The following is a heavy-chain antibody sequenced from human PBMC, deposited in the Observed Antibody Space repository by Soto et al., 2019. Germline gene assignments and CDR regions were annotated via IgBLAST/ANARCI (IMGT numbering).Heavy chain of an antibody. CDR1: EFTVGSNY. V-gene: IGHV3-66*01. CDR3: VSGAQSSSLTFYY. D-gene: IGHD2-15*01. J-gene: IGHJ4*02. CDR2: IYSSGIT. Sequence: EVQLVESGGGLVHPGGSLRLSCAASEFTVGSNYMNWVRQSPGKGLEWVSVIYSSGITNYADSVKGRFTISRDSSKNILYLQMNSLIVEDTAVYYCVSGAQSSSLTFYYWGQGTLVTVSS.